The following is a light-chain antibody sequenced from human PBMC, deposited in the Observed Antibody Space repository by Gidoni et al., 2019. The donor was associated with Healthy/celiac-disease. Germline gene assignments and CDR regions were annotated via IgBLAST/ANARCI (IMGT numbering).Light chain of an antibody. CDR1: QSVSSSY. V-gene: IGKV3-20*01. J-gene: IGKJ1*01. Sequence: EIVFTQSPGTLSLSPGERATLSCRASQSVSSSYLAWYPQKPGQAPRLLIYGASSRATGIPDRFSGSGSGTDFTLTISRLEPEDFAVYYCQQYGSSRTFGQGTKVEIK. CDR3: QQYGSSRT. CDR2: GAS.